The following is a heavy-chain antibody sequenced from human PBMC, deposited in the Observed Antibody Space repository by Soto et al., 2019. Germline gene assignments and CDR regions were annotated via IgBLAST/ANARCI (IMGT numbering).Heavy chain of an antibody. D-gene: IGHD2-21*01. Sequence: QVQLVQSGAEVKEPGASVRVSCKASGYTFSAYGFSWVRQAPGQGLEWVAWISANSGHTNSAQKFQGTVTLTTDTSTSTAYMDLRSLTSDETAIYYGASDFRDSCGGPSCIDLDFWGQGTMVTVSS. V-gene: IGHV1-18*01. CDR3: ASDFRDSCGGPSCIDLDF. J-gene: IGHJ4*02. CDR1: GYTFSAYG. CDR2: ISANSGHT.